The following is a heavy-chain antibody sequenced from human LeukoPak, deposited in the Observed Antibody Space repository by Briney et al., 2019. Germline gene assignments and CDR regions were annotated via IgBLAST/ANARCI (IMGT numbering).Heavy chain of an antibody. V-gene: IGHV3-64D*06. CDR2: INYNGDST. Sequence: PGGSLRLSCAASGFAFSSYAMSWVRQAPGKGLEYVSAINYNGDSTSYTDSVKDRFTISRDNSKNTVYLQMSSLRADDTAVYYCVKDRSGFIRDFDHWGQGTLVTVSS. D-gene: IGHD2-15*01. CDR3: VKDRSGFIRDFDH. J-gene: IGHJ4*02. CDR1: GFAFSSYA.